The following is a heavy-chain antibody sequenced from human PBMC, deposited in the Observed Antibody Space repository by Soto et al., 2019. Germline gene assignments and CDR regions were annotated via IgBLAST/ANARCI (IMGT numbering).Heavy chain of an antibody. V-gene: IGHV3-30*04. CDR1: GFTFSSYA. Sequence: QVQLVESGGGVILPGGSLRLSCAASGFTFSSYAMHWVRQAPGTGPEWVAATSSDGTDNVYADSVSGRFTISRDNSKNTLYLQMNSLRSEDAAVYYCARTYECAKSYCYRAFDIWGQGTMVTVSS. CDR3: ARTYECAKSYCYRAFDI. CDR2: TSSDGTDN. J-gene: IGHJ3*02. D-gene: IGHD2-21*02.